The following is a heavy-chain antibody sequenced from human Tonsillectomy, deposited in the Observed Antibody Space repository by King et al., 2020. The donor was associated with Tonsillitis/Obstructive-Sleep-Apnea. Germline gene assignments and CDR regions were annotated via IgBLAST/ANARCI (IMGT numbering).Heavy chain of an antibody. Sequence: QLVQSGGGVVQPGRSLRLSCAASGFTFNNYAMQWVRQAPGKGLEWVAVISYDGSNKDYADSVKGRFTISRENFKNTLYLQMNILRAEDMAVYYCARGGGDIVVVDLDYWGQGTLVTVSS. CDR2: ISYDGSNK. D-gene: IGHD2-15*01. V-gene: IGHV3-30*04. CDR1: GFTFNNYA. CDR3: ARGGGDIVVVDLDY. J-gene: IGHJ4*02.